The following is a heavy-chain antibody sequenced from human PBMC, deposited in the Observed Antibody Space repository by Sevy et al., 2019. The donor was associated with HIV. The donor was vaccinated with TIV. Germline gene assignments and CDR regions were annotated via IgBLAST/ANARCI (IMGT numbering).Heavy chain of an antibody. CDR3: AHGVWLRDASGMTFDY. CDR1: GFSLSTDGVG. D-gene: IGHD2-15*01. V-gene: IGHV2-5*02. CDR2: TYWDDDQ. J-gene: IGHJ4*02. Sequence: SGPTLVNPTQTLKLTCVFSGFSLSTDGVGVGWIRQPPGKALEWLALTYWDDDQRYSPSLKSRLTITKDTTKNQVVLIMTNTDPVDTATYCCAHGVWLRDASGMTFDYWGQGTLVTVSS.